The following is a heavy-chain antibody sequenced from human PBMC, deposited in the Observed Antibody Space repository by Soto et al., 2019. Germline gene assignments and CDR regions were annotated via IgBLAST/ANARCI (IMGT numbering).Heavy chain of an antibody. Sequence: SETLSLSCTVSGGSVSSGSYYWSWIRQPPGKGLEWIGYIYYSGSTNYNPSLKSRVTISVDTSKNQFSLKLSSVTAADTAVYYCARRIGDYDNWFDPWGQGTLVTVS. D-gene: IGHD4-17*01. V-gene: IGHV4-61*01. J-gene: IGHJ5*02. CDR2: IYYSGST. CDR1: GGSVSSGSYY. CDR3: ARRIGDYDNWFDP.